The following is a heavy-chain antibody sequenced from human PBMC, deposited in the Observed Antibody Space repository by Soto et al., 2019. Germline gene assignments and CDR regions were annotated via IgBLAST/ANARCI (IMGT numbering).Heavy chain of an antibody. J-gene: IGHJ4*02. Sequence: EAHLVQSGGGLVQPGGSLRLSCAASGFPFSTYWMHWVRQVPGQGLVWVSRINSDGSSTIYADFVKGRFTISRDNAKNTLYLQMNILRVYDTAIYSCPGGYQHWGQGALVTVSS. CDR3: PGGYQH. D-gene: IGHD1-26*01. CDR1: GFPFSTYW. V-gene: IGHV3-74*01. CDR2: INSDGSST.